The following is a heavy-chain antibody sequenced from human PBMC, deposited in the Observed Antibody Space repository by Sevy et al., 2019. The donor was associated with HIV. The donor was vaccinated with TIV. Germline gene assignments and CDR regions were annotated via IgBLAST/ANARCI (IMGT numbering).Heavy chain of an antibody. CDR1: GFTFSSYD. J-gene: IGHJ4*02. CDR2: ISSSGSSI. D-gene: IGHD6-19*01. Sequence: GGSLRLSCTASGFTFSSYDMNWVRQAPGKGLEWVSKISSSGSSIYYADSVKGRFTISRDNSKDTLYLQMNSLRAEDTAVYYCARENIAVAGIGYYFDHWGQGTLVTVSS. V-gene: IGHV3-48*01. CDR3: ARENIAVAGIGYYFDH.